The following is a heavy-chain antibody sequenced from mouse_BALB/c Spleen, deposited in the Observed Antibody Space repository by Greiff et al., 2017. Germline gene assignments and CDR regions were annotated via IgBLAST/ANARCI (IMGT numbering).Heavy chain of an antibody. V-gene: IGHV5-17*02. CDR1: GFTFSSFG. J-gene: IGHJ3*01. CDR2: ISSGSSTI. CDR3: ARGPITTAAWFAY. Sequence: DVMLVESGGGLVQPGGSRKLSCAASGFTFSSFGMHWVRQAPEKGLEWVAYISSGSSTIYNADTVKGRFTISRDNPKNTLFLQMTSLRSEDTAMYYCARGPITTAAWFAYWGQGTLVTVSA. D-gene: IGHD1-2*01.